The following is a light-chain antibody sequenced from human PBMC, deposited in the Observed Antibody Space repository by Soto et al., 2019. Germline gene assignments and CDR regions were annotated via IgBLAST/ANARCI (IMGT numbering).Light chain of an antibody. CDR2: DAS. J-gene: IGKJ4*01. Sequence: EIVLTQSPDTLSLSPGERATLSCRASQSVDSNYLAWYQQKPGQAPRVLIYDASIGATGIPDRFSGSGSGTDFTLTISRLEPEDSAVYYCQQYDSSPLTFGGGTKV. V-gene: IGKV3-20*01. CDR1: QSVDSNY. CDR3: QQYDSSPLT.